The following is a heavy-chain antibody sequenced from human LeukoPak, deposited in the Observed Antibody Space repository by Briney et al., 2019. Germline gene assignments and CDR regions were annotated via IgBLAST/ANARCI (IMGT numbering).Heavy chain of an antibody. CDR3: AAGSSGWYYFDY. V-gene: IGHV1-2*02. CDR1: GYTFTGYY. J-gene: IGHJ4*02. D-gene: IGHD6-19*01. CDR2: INPNSGGT. Sequence: ASVKVSCKASGYTFTGYYMHWVRQAPGQGLEWMEWINPNSGGTNYAQKFQGRVTMTRDTSISTAYMELSRLRSDDTAVYYCAAGSSGWYYFDYWGQGTLVTVSS.